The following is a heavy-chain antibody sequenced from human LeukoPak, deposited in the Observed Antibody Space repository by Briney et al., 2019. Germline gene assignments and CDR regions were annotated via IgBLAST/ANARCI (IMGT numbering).Heavy chain of an antibody. CDR1: GYTFTDYY. Sequence: ASLKLSCKVSGYTFTDYYMHWVRQAPGQGLEWMAWINPYSGATLYAQSFQGRVTLTRDTSISTAYMELSRLRSDDMAVYYCARDYPDSSGSSYMDVWAKGTTVTVSS. J-gene: IGHJ6*03. D-gene: IGHD3-22*01. CDR3: ARDYPDSSGSSYMDV. CDR2: INPYSGAT. V-gene: IGHV1-2*02.